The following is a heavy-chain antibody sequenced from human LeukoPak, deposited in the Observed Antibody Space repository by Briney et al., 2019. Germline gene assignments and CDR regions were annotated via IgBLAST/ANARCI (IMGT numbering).Heavy chain of an antibody. D-gene: IGHD5-24*01. CDR3: GTGWAVDF. Sequence: GGSLRLPCAASGFNFGTHWMTWVRQAPGKGLECVATIKRDGSEKYYVDSVKGRFTISRDNAKNLLYLQMNSLRAEDTAVYYCGTGWAVDFWGQGTLVTVSS. CDR1: GFNFGTHW. V-gene: IGHV3-7*01. CDR2: IKRDGSEK. J-gene: IGHJ4*02.